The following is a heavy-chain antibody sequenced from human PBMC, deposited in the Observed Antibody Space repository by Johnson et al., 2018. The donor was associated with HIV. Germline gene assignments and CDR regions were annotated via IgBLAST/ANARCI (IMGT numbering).Heavy chain of an antibody. CDR3: ARVTRYNWNSDAFDI. CDR1: GFTFSIYA. Sequence: QVQLVESGGGLVQPGGSLRLSCAASGFTFSIYAMIWVRQAPGKGLEYVAGISSDGGSTYNADSVRGRFTISRDKSKNTLFLQMNSLRAEETALYYCARVTRYNWNSDAFDIWGQGTMVTVSS. D-gene: IGHD1-1*01. J-gene: IGHJ3*02. V-gene: IGHV3-64*04. CDR2: ISSDGGST.